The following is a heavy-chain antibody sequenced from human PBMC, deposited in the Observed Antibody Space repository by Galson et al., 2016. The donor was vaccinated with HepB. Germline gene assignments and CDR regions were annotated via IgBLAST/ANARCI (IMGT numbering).Heavy chain of an antibody. J-gene: IGHJ6*02. D-gene: IGHD2-15*01. Sequence: SVKVSCKASGHTFSTYVMHWVYQAPGQRLEWMGWINADNGNTRYSQKFQGRVTITRDTSANTAYMELSSLRSADTAIYYCARGGYCSGDRCYNYGMDVWGQGTPVTVSS. V-gene: IGHV1-3*01. CDR2: INADNGNT. CDR3: ARGGYCSGDRCYNYGMDV. CDR1: GHTFSTYV.